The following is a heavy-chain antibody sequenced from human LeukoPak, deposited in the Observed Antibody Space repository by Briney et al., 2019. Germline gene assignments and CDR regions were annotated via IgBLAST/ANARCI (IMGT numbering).Heavy chain of an antibody. Sequence: PSETLSLTCIASGGSISSSSYYWDWIRQAPGEGLEWIGNFYDSGNTRYNPSLKSRVTISGDTSKNQFSLNMISVTAADTALYFCARQRIYSSGWFWGQGALVTVSS. V-gene: IGHV4-39*01. CDR2: FYDSGNT. J-gene: IGHJ4*02. CDR3: ARQRIYSSGWF. D-gene: IGHD6-13*01. CDR1: GGSISSSSYY.